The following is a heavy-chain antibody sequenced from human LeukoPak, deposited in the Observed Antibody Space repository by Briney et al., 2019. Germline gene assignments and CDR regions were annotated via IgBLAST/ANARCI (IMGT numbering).Heavy chain of an antibody. V-gene: IGHV3-30*18. D-gene: IGHD6-19*01. CDR3: AKDHSSGCVDY. J-gene: IGHJ4*02. CDR2: ISYDGSNE. CDR1: GFTFSSFG. Sequence: GGSLRLSCTGSGFTFSSFGMHWVRQAPGKGLEWVTLISYDGSNEHYADSVKGRFTISRDNSKNTLYLQMNSLRVEDTAVYYCAKDHSSGCVDYWGQGTLVAVSS.